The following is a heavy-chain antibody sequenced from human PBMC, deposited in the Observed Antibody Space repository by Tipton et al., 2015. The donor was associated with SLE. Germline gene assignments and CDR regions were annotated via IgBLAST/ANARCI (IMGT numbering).Heavy chain of an antibody. J-gene: IGHJ4*02. CDR3: ARGGVGGYDYFDY. Sequence: LRLSCAVYGESFSGYYWSWIRQHPGKGLEWIGYIYNSGGTDYNPSLKSRVTISADTSKNHFSLNLSSVTAADTAVYYCARGGVGGYDYFDYWGQGALVTVSS. D-gene: IGHD5-12*01. CDR1: GESFSGYY. CDR2: IYNSGGT. V-gene: IGHV4-34*09.